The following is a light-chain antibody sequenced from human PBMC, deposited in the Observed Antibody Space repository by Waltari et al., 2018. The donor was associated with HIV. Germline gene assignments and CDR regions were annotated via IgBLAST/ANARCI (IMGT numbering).Light chain of an antibody. Sequence: QSVLTQPPSVSAAPGQKVTISCSGSSSKFGNDFVSWYQHLPGAAPKLLSYDNDKRPSGISDRVSGSKSGTSATLGITGLQTGDEADYYCGTWDTSLGAGVFGGGTKLTVL. CDR1: SSKFGNDF. J-gene: IGLJ3*02. V-gene: IGLV1-51*01. CDR2: DND. CDR3: GTWDTSLGAGV.